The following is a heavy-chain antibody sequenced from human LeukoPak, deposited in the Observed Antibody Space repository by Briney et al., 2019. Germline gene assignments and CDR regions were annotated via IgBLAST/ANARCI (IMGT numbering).Heavy chain of an antibody. CDR3: ARGFPIWFDP. CDR2: IYYSRST. J-gene: IGHJ5*02. CDR1: GGSISSSSYY. Sequence: PSETLSLTCTVFGGSISSSSYYWGWIRQPPGKGLEWIGSIYYSRSTYYNPSLKSRVTISVDTSKNQFSLKLSSLTAADTAVYYCARGFPIWFDPWGQGTLVTVSS. V-gene: IGHV4-39*01.